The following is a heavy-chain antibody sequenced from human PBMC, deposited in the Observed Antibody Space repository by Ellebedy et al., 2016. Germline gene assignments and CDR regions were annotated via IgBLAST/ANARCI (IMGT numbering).Heavy chain of an antibody. CDR1: GGSVSSGSYY. D-gene: IGHD6-19*01. J-gene: IGHJ5*01. V-gene: IGHV4-61*01. CDR3: ATSTISSGWSNWFDS. Sequence: SETLSLTXTVSGGSVSSGSYYWSWIRQPPGKGLEWIGYISYSGSTDYNPSLKSRVTMSVDTSKNQFSLKLSSVTAADTAVYSCATSTISSGWSNWFDSWGQGTLVTVSS. CDR2: ISYSGST.